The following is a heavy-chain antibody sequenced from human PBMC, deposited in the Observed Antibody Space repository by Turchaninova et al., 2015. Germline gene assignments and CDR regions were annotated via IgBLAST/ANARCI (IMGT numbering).Heavy chain of an antibody. CDR1: GGSFRGYY. CDR3: ARGFDP. J-gene: IGHJ5*02. Sequence: QVQLQQWGAGLLKPSETLSCHGAVEGGSFRGYYWSWIRQPPGKGLEWIGEINHSGSTNYNPSLKSRVTISVDTSKNQFSLKLSSVTAADTAVYYCARGFDPWGQGTLVTVSS. V-gene: IGHV4-34*01. CDR2: INHSGST.